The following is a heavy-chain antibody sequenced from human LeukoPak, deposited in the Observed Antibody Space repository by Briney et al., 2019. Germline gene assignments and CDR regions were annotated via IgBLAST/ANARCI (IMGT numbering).Heavy chain of an antibody. Sequence: VASVKVSCKASGYTFTSYYMHWVRQAPGQGLEWMGGIIPIFGTANYAQKFQGRVTITTDESTSTAYMELSSLRSEDTAVYYCARGPIGSNWFDPWGQGTLVTVSS. CDR2: IIPIFGTA. CDR3: ARGPIGSNWFDP. J-gene: IGHJ5*02. CDR1: GYTFTSYY. D-gene: IGHD5/OR15-5a*01. V-gene: IGHV1-69*05.